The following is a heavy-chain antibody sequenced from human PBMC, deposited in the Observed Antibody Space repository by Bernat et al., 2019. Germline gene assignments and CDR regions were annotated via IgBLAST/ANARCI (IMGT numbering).Heavy chain of an antibody. V-gene: IGHV3-15*01. CDR3: TTDPLSSPMADAIVVPAAHY. Sequence: EVQLVESGGGLVKPGGSLRLSCAASGFTFSNAWMSWVRQAPGKGLEWVGRIKSKTDGGTTDYAAPVKGRFTISRDDSKNTLYLQMNSLKTEDTAVYYCTTDPLSSPMADAIVVPAAHYWGQGTLVTVSS. CDR2: IKSKTDGGTT. J-gene: IGHJ4*02. D-gene: IGHD2-2*01. CDR1: GFTFSNAW.